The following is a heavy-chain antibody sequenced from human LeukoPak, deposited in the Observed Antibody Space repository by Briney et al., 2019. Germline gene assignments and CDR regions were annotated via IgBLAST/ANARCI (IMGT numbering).Heavy chain of an antibody. V-gene: IGHV3-23*01. CDR3: AKVRRDYYGSGRPYNWFDP. D-gene: IGHD3-10*01. CDR2: ISGSGGST. J-gene: IGHJ5*02. Sequence: GGSLRLSCAASGFTFSIYAMSWVRQAPGKGLEWVSAISGSGGSTYYADSVKGRFTISRDNSKNTLYLQMNSLRAEDTAVYYCAKVRRDYYGSGRPYNWFDPWGQGTLVTVSS. CDR1: GFTFSIYA.